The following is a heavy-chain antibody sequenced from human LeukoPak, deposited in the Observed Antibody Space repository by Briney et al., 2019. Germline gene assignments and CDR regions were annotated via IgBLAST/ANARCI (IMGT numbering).Heavy chain of an antibody. CDR2: LVDDGNKK. CDR3: ARGRGIAL. V-gene: IGHV3-7*01. J-gene: IGHJ4*02. Sequence: GGSLRLSCAASGFTFANYWMNWVRQAPGKGLEWVANLVDDGNKKNYVDSVKGRFTISRDNVKNSLYLQMNSLRVEDTAVYYCARGRGIALWGQGTLVTVSS. D-gene: IGHD6-13*01. CDR1: GFTFANYW.